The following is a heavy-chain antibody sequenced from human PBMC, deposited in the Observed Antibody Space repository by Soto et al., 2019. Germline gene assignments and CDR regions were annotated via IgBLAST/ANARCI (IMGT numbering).Heavy chain of an antibody. Sequence: ASVKVSCKASGYTFTSYAMHWVRQAPGQRLEWMGWINAGNGNTKYSQKFQGRVTITRDTSASTAYMELSSLRSEDTAVYYCARDQGRVLEWLPSFDYWGQGTLVTVST. D-gene: IGHD3-3*01. J-gene: IGHJ4*02. CDR3: ARDQGRVLEWLPSFDY. CDR2: INAGNGNT. CDR1: GYTFTSYA. V-gene: IGHV1-3*01.